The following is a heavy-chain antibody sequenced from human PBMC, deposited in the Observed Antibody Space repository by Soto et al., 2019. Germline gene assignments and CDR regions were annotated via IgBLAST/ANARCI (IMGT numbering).Heavy chain of an antibody. D-gene: IGHD3-22*01. V-gene: IGHV3-43*02. CDR1: GFTFADYA. CDR2: INADGSEK. J-gene: IGHJ4*02. CDR3: AKAKFYYDSSPYDS. Sequence: VQMVESGGGVVHPGGSLRLSCAVSGFTFADYAVHWVRQSAGKGLEWVSFINADGSEKYYADSVRGRITISRDNSKDSFYLQMNSLRLEDTAMYYFAKAKFYYDSSPYDSWGQGTLVTVS.